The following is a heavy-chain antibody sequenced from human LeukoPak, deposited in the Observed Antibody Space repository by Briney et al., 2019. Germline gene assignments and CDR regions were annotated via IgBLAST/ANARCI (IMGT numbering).Heavy chain of an antibody. CDR2: ISYDGSNK. CDR1: GGTFSSYA. V-gene: IGHV3-30-3*01. Sequence: SCRASGGTFSSYAMHWVCQAPGKGLEWVAVISYDGSNKYYADSVKGRCTISRDNSKNTLYLQMNSLIAEDTAVYYCARGNEDFRSGYSDNWGQGPLVPVSS. J-gene: IGHJ1*01. CDR3: ARGNEDFRSGYSDN. D-gene: IGHD3-3*01.